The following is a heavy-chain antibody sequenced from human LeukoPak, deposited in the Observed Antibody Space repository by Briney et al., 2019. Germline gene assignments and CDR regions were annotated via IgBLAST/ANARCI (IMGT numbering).Heavy chain of an antibody. V-gene: IGHV4-59*01. D-gene: IGHD3-10*01. Sequence: SETLSLTCTVSGGSLISYTWCWVRQPPGKGLEWSGHIYDIGSTRYNPSLKSRVTILVDTSKNVLSLKLSSVTPADTAVYYCARFYGFGELCSYGMDVWGQGTTVTVSS. CDR1: GGSLISYT. CDR2: IYDIGST. CDR3: ARFYGFGELCSYGMDV. J-gene: IGHJ6*02.